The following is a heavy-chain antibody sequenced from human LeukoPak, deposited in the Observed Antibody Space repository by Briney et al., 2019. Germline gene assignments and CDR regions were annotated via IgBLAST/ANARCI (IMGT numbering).Heavy chain of an antibody. CDR1: GVSISSYY. Sequence: PSETLSRTCTVSGVSISSYYWIWIRQPAGKALXWXXXXXXXXNTNYNPSLERRVTMSVDTSKTQFSLKLTSVTAPDTAVYYCARAPTFSCNGGPCPFFLDYWGQGTLVTVSS. V-gene: IGHV4-4*07. CDR2: XXXXXNT. D-gene: IGHD2/OR15-2a*01. J-gene: IGHJ4*02. CDR3: ARAPTFSCNGGPCPFFLDY.